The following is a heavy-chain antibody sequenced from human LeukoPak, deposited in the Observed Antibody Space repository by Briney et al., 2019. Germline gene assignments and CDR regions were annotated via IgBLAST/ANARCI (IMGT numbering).Heavy chain of an antibody. Sequence: GGSLRLSCAVSGSPFSSHAMTWVRQGPGKGLEWVSGISNSGGSTYYADSMRGRFTISRDNSKNTLYLQMNSLRPEDTAVYYCAKHSGSKALDYWGQGTLVTVAS. CDR3: AKHSGSKALDY. CDR2: ISNSGGST. D-gene: IGHD1-26*01. J-gene: IGHJ4*02. V-gene: IGHV3-23*01. CDR1: GSPFSSHA.